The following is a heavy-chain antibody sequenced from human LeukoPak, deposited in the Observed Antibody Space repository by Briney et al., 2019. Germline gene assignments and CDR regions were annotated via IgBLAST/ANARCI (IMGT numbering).Heavy chain of an antibody. Sequence: GASVKVSCKASGGTFSSYAISWVRQAPGQGLEWMGRIIPIFGIANYAQKFQGRVTINAAKSTSTAYVELSSLRSEDTAVYYCTRQEATFCTTTSCYSPFNYYYGMDIWGQGTTVTVSS. CDR1: GGTFSSYA. V-gene: IGHV1-69*04. J-gene: IGHJ6*02. CDR3: TRQEATFCTTTSCYSPFNYYYGMDI. D-gene: IGHD2-2*01. CDR2: IIPIFGIA.